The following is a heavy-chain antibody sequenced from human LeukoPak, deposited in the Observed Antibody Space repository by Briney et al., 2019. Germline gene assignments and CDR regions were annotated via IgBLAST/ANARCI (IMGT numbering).Heavy chain of an antibody. CDR2: IYYSGST. CDR3: ARDSYCSGGSCYSSGFFDY. D-gene: IGHD2-15*01. J-gene: IGHJ4*02. V-gene: IGHV4-59*01. Sequence: SETLSLTCTVSGGSISSYYWSWIRQPPGKGLEWIGYIYYSGSTNYNPSLKSRVTMSVDTSKNQFSLKLSSVTAADTAVYYCARDSYCSGGSCYSSGFFDYWGQGTLVTVSS. CDR1: GGSISSYY.